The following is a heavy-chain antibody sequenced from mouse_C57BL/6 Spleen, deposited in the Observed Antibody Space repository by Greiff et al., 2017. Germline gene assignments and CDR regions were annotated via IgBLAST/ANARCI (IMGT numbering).Heavy chain of an antibody. CDR2: IHPNSGST. CDR3: ARVGLYYGNLDY. D-gene: IGHD2-1*01. CDR1: GYTFTSYW. J-gene: IGHJ2*01. V-gene: IGHV1-64*01. Sequence: VQLQQPGAELVKPGASVKLSCKASGYTFTSYWMHWVKQRPGQGLEWIGMIHPNSGSTNYNEKFKSKATLTVDKSSSTAYMQLSSLTSEDSAVYYCARVGLYYGNLDYWGQGTTLTVSS.